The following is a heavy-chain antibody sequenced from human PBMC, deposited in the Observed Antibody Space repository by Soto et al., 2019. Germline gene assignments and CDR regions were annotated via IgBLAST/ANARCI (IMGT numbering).Heavy chain of an antibody. J-gene: IGHJ6*02. D-gene: IGHD5-18*01. Sequence: SVKVSCKASGGSFTYTLSWVRQAPGQGLEWMGGIIPIFGTTNYAQKFQGRVTITADESTKTAYMELSTLRSEDTAVYYCARLHSHGTYGMDVWGQGTTVSVSS. CDR2: IIPIFGTT. CDR3: ARLHSHGTYGMDV. CDR1: GGSFTYT. V-gene: IGHV1-69*13.